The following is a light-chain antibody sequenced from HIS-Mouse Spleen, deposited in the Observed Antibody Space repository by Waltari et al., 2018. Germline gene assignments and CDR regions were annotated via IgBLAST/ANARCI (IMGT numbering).Light chain of an antibody. Sequence: QSALTQPASVSGSPGQSITISCTGTRSDVGSYNLVSWYQQHPGKAPKLMSYEGSKRPSGVSNRFSGSKSGNTASLTISGLQAEDEADYYCCSYAGSREVFGTGTKVTVL. CDR2: EGS. V-gene: IGLV2-23*01. J-gene: IGLJ1*01. CDR1: RSDVGSYNL. CDR3: CSYAGSREV.